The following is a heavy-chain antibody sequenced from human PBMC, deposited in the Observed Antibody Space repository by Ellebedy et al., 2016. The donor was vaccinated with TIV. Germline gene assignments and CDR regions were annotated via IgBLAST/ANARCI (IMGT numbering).Heavy chain of an antibody. CDR1: GFTFSNFG. D-gene: IGHD3-10*01. Sequence: GESLKISXAASGFTFSNFGIHWVRQAPGQGLEWVADISYDGSLEHYADSVKGRFTISRDNFKNTLYLQMNSLRPEDTTVYYCAKSQRPKWYGETKPFDFWGQGTLVAVSS. CDR3: AKSQRPKWYGETKPFDF. CDR2: ISYDGSLE. V-gene: IGHV3-30*18. J-gene: IGHJ4*02.